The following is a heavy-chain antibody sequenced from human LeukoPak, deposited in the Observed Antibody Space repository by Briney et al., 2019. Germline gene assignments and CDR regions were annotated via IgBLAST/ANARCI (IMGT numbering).Heavy chain of an antibody. D-gene: IGHD3-22*01. J-gene: IGHJ4*02. CDR3: ARGAYYYDSSTYLSDVAY. CDR1: GFTISYYS. Sequence: GGSLRLSCAASGFTISYYSMNWVRQAPGKGLEWVSYISSSGSTIYYADSVKGRLTISRDNAKNSLYLQMNSLRAEDTAVYYCARGAYYYDSSTYLSDVAYWGQGTLVTVSS. CDR2: ISSSGSTI. V-gene: IGHV3-48*01.